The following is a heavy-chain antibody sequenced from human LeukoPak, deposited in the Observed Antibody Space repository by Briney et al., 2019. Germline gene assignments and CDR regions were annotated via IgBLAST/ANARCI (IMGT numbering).Heavy chain of an antibody. V-gene: IGHV3-48*04. CDR1: GFTFSSYS. D-gene: IGHD5-12*01. CDR3: ARSLSGYDPLSAF. CDR2: MTATSNTF. J-gene: IGHJ1*01. Sequence: PGGSLRLSCEVSGFTFSSYSMTWVRQVPGKGREWIAYMTATSNTFYYADSVKGRFTISRDNARNSLFLQMNSLTVEDTAVYYCARSLSGYDPLSAFWGQGTLVTVSS.